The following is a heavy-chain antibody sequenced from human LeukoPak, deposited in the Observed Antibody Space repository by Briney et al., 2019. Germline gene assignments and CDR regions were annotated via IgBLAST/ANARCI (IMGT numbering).Heavy chain of an antibody. CDR2: ISSSSSYI. V-gene: IGHV3-21*01. CDR3: ARNIPYYGSGSYYNVIDY. D-gene: IGHD3-10*01. Sequence: PWGSLRLYCSASGFTFSSYSMNWVRQGPGKGLEWVSSISSSSSYIYYANSVKGRFTITRDNAKTSLYLQMNSLRAEDTAVYYCARNIPYYGSGSYYNVIDYWGQGTLVTVSS. CDR1: GFTFSSYS. J-gene: IGHJ4*02.